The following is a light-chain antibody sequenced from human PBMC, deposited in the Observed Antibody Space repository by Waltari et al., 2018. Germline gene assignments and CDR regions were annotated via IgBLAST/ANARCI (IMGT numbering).Light chain of an antibody. CDR1: SSNIGARYD. CDR3: QSYDSLSGSV. J-gene: IGLJ2*01. Sequence: QSGLTQPPSVSGAPGQRVPISCTGSSSNIGARYDVHWYQLHPGTAPRLLIYGNSNRPAGVPDRFSGSKSGTSASLAITGLQAEDEAGYYCQSYDSLSGSVFGGGTKLTVL. V-gene: IGLV1-40*01. CDR2: GNS.